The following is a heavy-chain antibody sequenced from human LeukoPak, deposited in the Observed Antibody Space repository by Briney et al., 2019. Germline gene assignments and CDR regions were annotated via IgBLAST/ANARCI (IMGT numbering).Heavy chain of an antibody. J-gene: IGHJ4*02. V-gene: IGHV3-30*02. Sequence: PGGSLRLSCAASGFIFSTYGMHWVRQAPGKGLEWVAYISYDGSRKNYADSVKGRFTISRDNSKNTLFLQMNSLKAEDTAVYYCAKKRIGKVDYFDYWGQGTLVTVSS. D-gene: IGHD2-15*01. CDR1: GFIFSTYG. CDR3: AKKRIGKVDYFDY. CDR2: ISYDGSRK.